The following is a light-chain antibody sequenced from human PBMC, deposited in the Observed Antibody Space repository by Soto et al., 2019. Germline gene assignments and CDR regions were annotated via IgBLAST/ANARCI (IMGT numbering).Light chain of an antibody. CDR2: GAS. V-gene: IGKV3-11*01. CDR1: QSVSSN. CDR3: QQRCNWPIT. Sequence: EIVMTESPATLSVSPGERATLSCRASQSVSSNLAWYQQKPGQAPRLLIYGASSRATGIPARFSGSGSGTDFTLTISSLEPEDFAVYYCQQRCNWPITFGQGTRLEIK. J-gene: IGKJ5*01.